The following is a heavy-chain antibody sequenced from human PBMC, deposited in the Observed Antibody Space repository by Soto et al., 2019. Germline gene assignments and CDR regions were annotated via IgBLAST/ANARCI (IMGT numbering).Heavy chain of an antibody. J-gene: IGHJ6*02. CDR3: ARAPGGYYYYYGMDV. V-gene: IGHV4-34*01. CDR2: INHSGST. Sequence: KPSETLSLTCAGYGGSFSGYYWSWIRQPPGKGLEWIGEINHSGSTNYNPSLKSRVTISVDTSKNQFSLKLSSVTAADTAVYYCARAPGGYYYYYGMDVWGQGTTVTVSS. CDR1: GGSFSGYY. D-gene: IGHD3-10*01.